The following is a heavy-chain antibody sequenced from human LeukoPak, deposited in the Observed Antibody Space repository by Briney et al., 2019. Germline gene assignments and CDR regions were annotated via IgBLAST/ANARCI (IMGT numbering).Heavy chain of an antibody. CDR1: GYTFTSYG. CDR2: ISAYNGNT. CDR3: ARVSLVAGTRYDAFDI. J-gene: IGHJ3*02. Sequence: ASVKVSCKASGYTFTSYGISWVRQAPGQGLEWMGWISAYNGNTNYAQKLQGRVTMTTDTSTSTAYMELRSLRSDDTAVYYCARVSLVAGTRYDAFDIWGQGTMVTVSS. V-gene: IGHV1-18*01. D-gene: IGHD6-19*01.